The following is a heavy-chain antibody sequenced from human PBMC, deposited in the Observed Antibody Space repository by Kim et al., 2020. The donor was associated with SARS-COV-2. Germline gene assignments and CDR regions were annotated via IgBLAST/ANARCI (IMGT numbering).Heavy chain of an antibody. Sequence: GGSLRLSCTTSGFTFFGHAMSWVRQAPGKGLEWVSCINGSDGTTYYVDSVKGRFSISRDDSRNTLYLQMSALRADDTATYYCPKRGRGGIWDYWVQGTL. CDR2: INGSDGTT. D-gene: IGHD1-26*01. CDR3: PKRGRGGIWDY. J-gene: IGHJ4*02. V-gene: IGHV3-23*01. CDR1: GFTFFGHA.